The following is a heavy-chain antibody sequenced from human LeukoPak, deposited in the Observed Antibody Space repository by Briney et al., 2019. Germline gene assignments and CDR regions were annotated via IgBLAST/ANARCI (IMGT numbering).Heavy chain of an antibody. D-gene: IGHD2-2*01. CDR2: IDTSGSS. J-gene: IGHJ4*02. Sequence: SETLSLTCTVPGGSISSGSYYWSWIRQPDGEGLEWIGRIDTSGSSNYNPSLKSRVTMSVNTSKNQFSLRLSSVTAADTAVYYCASGQCSSTSCLDYWGQGTLVTVSS. CDR3: ASGQCSSTSCLDY. CDR1: GGSISSGSYY. V-gene: IGHV4-61*02.